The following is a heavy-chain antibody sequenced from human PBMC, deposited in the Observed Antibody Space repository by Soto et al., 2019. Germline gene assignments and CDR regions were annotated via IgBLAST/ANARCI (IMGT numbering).Heavy chain of an antibody. J-gene: IGHJ6*02. V-gene: IGHV1-69*12. Sequence: QVQLVQSGAEVKKPGSSVKVSCKASGGTFSSYAISWVRQAPGQGLEWMGGIIPIFGTANYAQKFQGRVTIPADESTSTAYMELGRLRSQETAVYNCARVGSRGELVGGAYYYYGMDVWGQGTKVTVSS. CDR2: IIPIFGTA. CDR3: ARVGSRGELVGGAYYYYGMDV. D-gene: IGHD1-26*01. CDR1: GGTFSSYA.